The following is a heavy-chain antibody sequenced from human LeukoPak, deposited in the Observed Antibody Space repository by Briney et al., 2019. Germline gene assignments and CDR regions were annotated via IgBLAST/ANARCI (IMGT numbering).Heavy chain of an antibody. Sequence: PGGSLRLSCAASGCTFSSYSMNWVRQAPGKGLEWVSSISSSSSYIYYADSVKGRFTISRDNAKNSLYLQMNSLGADDTAVYYCARDHVAAAGIFWFDPWGQRTVVTVSS. CDR3: ARDHVAAAGIFWFDP. D-gene: IGHD6-13*01. V-gene: IGHV3-21*01. J-gene: IGHJ5*02. CDR2: ISSSSSYI. CDR1: GCTFSSYS.